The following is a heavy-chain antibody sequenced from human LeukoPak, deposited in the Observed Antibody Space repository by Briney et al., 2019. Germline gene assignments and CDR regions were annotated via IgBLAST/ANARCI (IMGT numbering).Heavy chain of an antibody. CDR3: ASPVADLEGSYGMDV. Sequence: ASVKVSCKASGYTFTSYDINWVRQATGQGLEWMGWMNPNSGNTGYAQKFQGRVTMTRNTSISTAYMELSSLRSEDTAVYYCASPVADLEGSYGMDVWGQGTTVTVSS. V-gene: IGHV1-8*01. J-gene: IGHJ6*02. D-gene: IGHD6-19*01. CDR1: GYTFTSYD. CDR2: MNPNSGNT.